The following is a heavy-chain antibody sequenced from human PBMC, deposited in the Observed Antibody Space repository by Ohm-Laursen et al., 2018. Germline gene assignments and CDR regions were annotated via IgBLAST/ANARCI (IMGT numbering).Heavy chain of an antibody. J-gene: IGHJ5*02. D-gene: IGHD3-22*01. CDR2: INPNSGAT. V-gene: IGHV1-2*02. CDR1: GYTFTSSY. Sequence: EASVKVSCKASGYTFTSSYLHWVRQAPGQGLEWMGWINPNSGATNYAQEFQDRVTMTRDTSISTAYMELSRLTSDDTAVYYCARDSYYDNKGWFDPWGQGTPVTVSS. CDR3: ARDSYYDNKGWFDP.